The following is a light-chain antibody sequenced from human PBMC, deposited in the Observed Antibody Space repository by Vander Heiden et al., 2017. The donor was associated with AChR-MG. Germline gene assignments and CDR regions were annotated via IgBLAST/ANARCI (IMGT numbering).Light chain of an antibody. CDR2: QDS. Sequence: SYELTQPPSVSVSPGQTASITCSGDKLGDKYACWYQQKPGQSPGRGIYQDSKRPSGIPERFSGSNSGKTANLTISGTQAMDEADYYCQAWDSSTGVFGGGTKLTVL. V-gene: IGLV3-1*01. J-gene: IGLJ2*01. CDR3: QAWDSSTGV. CDR1: KLGDKY.